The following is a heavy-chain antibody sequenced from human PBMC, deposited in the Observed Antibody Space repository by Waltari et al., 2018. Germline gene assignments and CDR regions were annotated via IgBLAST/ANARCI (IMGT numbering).Heavy chain of an antibody. CDR1: GYNFTSYY. V-gene: IGHV1-46*01. CDR3: ARGVVVVPAAINWFDP. CDR2: INPSGGST. J-gene: IGHJ5*02. Sequence: QVQLVQSGAEVKKPGASVKVSCKASGYNFTSYYMHWVRQAPGQGLEWMGIINPSGGSTSYAQKFQGRVTMTRDTSTSTVYMELSSLRSEDTAVYYCARGVVVVPAAINWFDPWGQGTLVTVSS. D-gene: IGHD2-2*01.